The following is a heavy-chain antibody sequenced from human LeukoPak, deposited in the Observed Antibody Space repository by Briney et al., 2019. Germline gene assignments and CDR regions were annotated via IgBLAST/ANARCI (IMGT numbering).Heavy chain of an antibody. Sequence: PSETLSLTCAISGGSLDSSGWWTWVRQPPGKGLEWVGEISHTGSTKFNPSLQSRVIISGDMSKNQFSLNLTSVTAADTAVYYCARVRTKASTIFGVVIPYYYYYYMDVWGKGTTVTVSS. CDR3: ARVRTKASTIFGVVIPYYYYYYMDV. D-gene: IGHD3-3*01. V-gene: IGHV4-4*02. J-gene: IGHJ6*03. CDR2: ISHTGST. CDR1: GGSLDSSGW.